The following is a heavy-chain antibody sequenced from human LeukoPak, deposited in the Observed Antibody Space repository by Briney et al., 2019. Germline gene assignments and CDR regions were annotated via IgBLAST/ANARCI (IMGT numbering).Heavy chain of an antibody. CDR1: GFTFSSYA. J-gene: IGHJ4*02. CDR2: ISYDGSNK. CDR3: AKGPSGSSSSWYTPSYYFDY. D-gene: IGHD6-13*01. Sequence: GGSLRLSCAASGFTFSSYAMHWVRQAPGKGLEWVAVISYDGSNKYYADSVKGRFTISRDNSKNTLYLQMNSLRAEDTAVYYCAKGPSGSSSSWYTPSYYFDYWGQGTLVTVSS. V-gene: IGHV3-30-3*01.